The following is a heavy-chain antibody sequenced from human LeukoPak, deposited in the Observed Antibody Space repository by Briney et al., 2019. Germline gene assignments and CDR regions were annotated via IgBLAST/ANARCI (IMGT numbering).Heavy chain of an antibody. D-gene: IGHD6-6*01. CDR1: GYSISSGYY. V-gene: IGHV4-38-2*02. J-gene: IGHJ4*02. Sequence: SETLSLTCTVSGYSISSGYYWGWIRQPPGKGLEWIGSIYHSGSTYYNPSLKSRVTISVDTSKNQFSLKLSSVTAADTAVYYCAREDSSSSFVDYWGQGTLVTVSS. CDR2: IYHSGST. CDR3: AREDSSSSFVDY.